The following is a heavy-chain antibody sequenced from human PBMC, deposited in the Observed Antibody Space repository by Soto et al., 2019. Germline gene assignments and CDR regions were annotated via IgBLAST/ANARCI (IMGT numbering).Heavy chain of an antibody. CDR2: IYYSGST. CDR3: ARDGYGNYFDY. J-gene: IGHJ4*02. D-gene: IGHD5-18*01. V-gene: IGHV4-31*03. Sequence: SETLSLTCTVSGGFINSGDYYWSWIRQHPGKGLEWIGYIYYSGSTYYNPSLKSRVTISVDTSKNQFSLKLSSVTAADTAVYYCARDGYGNYFDYWGQGTLVTVSS. CDR1: GGFINSGDYY.